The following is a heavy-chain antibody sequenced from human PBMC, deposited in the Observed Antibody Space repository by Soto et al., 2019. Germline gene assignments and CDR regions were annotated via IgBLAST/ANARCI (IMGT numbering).Heavy chain of an antibody. CDR2: IYWDDDK. CDR1: GFSLSTSGVG. Sequence: QITLKESGPTLVKPTQTLTLTCTFSGFSLSTSGVGVGWIRQHPGKALEWLALIYWDDDKRYSPSLKSRLTITKDTAKNQVVLTMTNMDPVDTATYYCAHRIGDAFWSGYLQYNWFDPWGQGTLVTVSS. J-gene: IGHJ5*02. D-gene: IGHD3-3*01. CDR3: AHRIGDAFWSGYLQYNWFDP. V-gene: IGHV2-5*02.